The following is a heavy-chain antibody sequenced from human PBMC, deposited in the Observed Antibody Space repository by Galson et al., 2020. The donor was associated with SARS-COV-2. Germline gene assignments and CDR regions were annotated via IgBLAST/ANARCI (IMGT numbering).Heavy chain of an antibody. CDR3: ARDEGIRGYNYGRLYYGMDV. V-gene: IGHV3-21*01. CDR1: GFPFSTSS. Sequence: NSGGSLRLSCAASGFPFSTSSMHWVRLAPGKGLAWVSSISTSSSYTYYVDSVKGRFSISRDNPRNSLYLQMNSLRAEDTAVYYCARDEGIRGYNYGRLYYGMDVWGQGTTVTVSS. CDR2: ISTSSSYT. D-gene: IGHD5-18*01. J-gene: IGHJ6*02.